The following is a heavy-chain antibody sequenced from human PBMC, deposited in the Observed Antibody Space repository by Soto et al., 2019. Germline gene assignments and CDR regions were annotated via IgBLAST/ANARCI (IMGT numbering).Heavy chain of an antibody. D-gene: IGHD3-22*01. J-gene: IGHJ4*02. CDR2: IHYSGST. CDR3: ARHDSSGYSYFDF. V-gene: IGHV4-59*01. Sequence: SETLSLTCTVSGGSISSYYWSWIRQPPGKGLEWIGYIHYSGSTNYNPSLKSRVTISVDTSKNQFSLKLSSVTAADTAVYCCARHDSSGYSYFDFRGQGTLVTVSS. CDR1: GGSISSYY.